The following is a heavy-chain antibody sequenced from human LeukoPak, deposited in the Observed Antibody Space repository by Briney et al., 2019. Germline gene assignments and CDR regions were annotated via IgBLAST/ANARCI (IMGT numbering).Heavy chain of an antibody. Sequence: ASVNVSCKASGYSFTSYYMHWVRQAPGQGLEWMGIINPSGGSTSYAQKFQGRVTMTRDTSTRTVYVELSSLRSEDTAVYYCARESDSGYSRSCNWFDPLGQGTLVTVSS. D-gene: IGHD6-6*01. CDR2: INPSGGST. V-gene: IGHV1-46*01. CDR1: GYSFTSYY. CDR3: ARESDSGYSRSCNWFDP. J-gene: IGHJ5*02.